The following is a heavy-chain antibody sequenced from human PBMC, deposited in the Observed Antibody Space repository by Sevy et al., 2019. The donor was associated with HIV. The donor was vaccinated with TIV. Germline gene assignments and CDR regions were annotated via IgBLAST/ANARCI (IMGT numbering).Heavy chain of an antibody. V-gene: IGHV3-7*01. CDR2: INQDGSEK. CDR3: ATSGGET. D-gene: IGHD3-16*01. Sequence: GGSLRLSCAASGFTFSSYWMNWIRQAPGKGLEWVANINQDGSEKYYVDSVKGRFTISRDNAKNSLYLEMNTLRAEDTAVYYCATSGGETWGQRTLVTVSS. J-gene: IGHJ5*02. CDR1: GFTFSSYW.